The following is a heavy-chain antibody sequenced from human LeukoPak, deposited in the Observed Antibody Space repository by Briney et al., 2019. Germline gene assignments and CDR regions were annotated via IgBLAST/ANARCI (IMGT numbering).Heavy chain of an antibody. J-gene: IGHJ5*02. CDR3: AREIGGGAGDWLAP. V-gene: IGHV1-2*06. CDR2: INPNSGGT. Sequence: ASVKVSCKASGYTFTSYGISWVRQAPGQGLEWMGRINPNSGGTNYAQKFQGRVTVTGDTSISTAYMELSRLRSDDTAVYYCAREIGGGAGDWLAPGGQGTLVTVSS. CDR1: GYTFTSYG. D-gene: IGHD3-10*01.